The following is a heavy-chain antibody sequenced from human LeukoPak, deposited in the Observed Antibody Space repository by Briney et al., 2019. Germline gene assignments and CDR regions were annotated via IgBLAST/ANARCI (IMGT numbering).Heavy chain of an antibody. V-gene: IGHV4-39*01. Sequence: ASETLSLTCAVSGGSLITANFFWGWIRQPPGKGLEWIGSVYYSGKTYYNPSLKSRVSISVDTSKNQFSLKLSSVTAADTAVYYCARLGYYYGSGRGALDYWGQGTLVTVSS. D-gene: IGHD3-10*01. CDR1: GGSLITANFF. J-gene: IGHJ4*02. CDR3: ARLGYYYGSGRGALDY. CDR2: VYYSGKT.